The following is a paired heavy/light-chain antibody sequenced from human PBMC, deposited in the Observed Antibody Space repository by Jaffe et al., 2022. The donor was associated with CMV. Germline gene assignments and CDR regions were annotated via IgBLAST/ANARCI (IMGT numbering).Light chain of an antibody. J-gene: IGLJ2*01. CDR3: AAWDDSLNVGI. CDR1: ISNIGTNI. CDR2: SNN. V-gene: IGLV1-44*01. Sequence: QSVLTQPPSASGTPGQRVTISCSGGISNIGTNIVNWYQQVPRTAPKLLIYSNNQRPSGVPDRFSGSKSGTSASLAISGLQSEDEATYYCAAWDDSLNVGIFGGGTKLTVL.
Heavy chain of an antibody. J-gene: IGHJ5*02. CDR1: GYNFTTYW. V-gene: IGHV5-10-1*03. Sequence: EVQLVQSGAEVKKPGESLRISCKASGYNFTTYWINWVRQMPGKGLEWMGKIDLSDSYVKYNPSFQGHVSISTDKSINTVYLQWSSLEASDTAVYYCTRHLLPNSGSFIFDPWGQGTLVTVSS. D-gene: IGHD1-26*01. CDR3: TRHLLPNSGSFIFDP. CDR2: IDLSDSYV.